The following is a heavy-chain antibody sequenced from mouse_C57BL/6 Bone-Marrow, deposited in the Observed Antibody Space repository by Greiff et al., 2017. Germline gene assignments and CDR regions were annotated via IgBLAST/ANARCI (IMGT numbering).Heavy chain of an antibody. D-gene: IGHD1-1*02. Sequence: EVMLVESGGGLVQPGGSLKLSCAASGFTFSDYYMYWVRQTPEKRLEWVAYISNGGGSTYYPDTVKGRFTISRDNAKNTLYLQMSRLKSEDTAMYYCARHGGYDAMDYWGQGTSVTVSS. CDR3: ARHGGYDAMDY. V-gene: IGHV5-12*01. J-gene: IGHJ4*01. CDR1: GFTFSDYY. CDR2: ISNGGGST.